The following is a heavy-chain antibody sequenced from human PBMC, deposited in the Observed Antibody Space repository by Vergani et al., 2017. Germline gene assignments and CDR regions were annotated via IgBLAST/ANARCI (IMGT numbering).Heavy chain of an antibody. CDR2: IYTSGST. J-gene: IGHJ6*02. CDR3: ARHGNYGDYGFHGGEDV. Sequence: QVRLQESGPGLVKPSQTLSLTCTVSGGSISSGSYYWSWIRQPAGKGLEWIGRIYTSGSTNYNPSLKRRVTISVDTSKNQFSLKLSSVTAADTAVYYCARHGNYGDYGFHGGEDVWGQGTTVTVSS. V-gene: IGHV4-61*02. D-gene: IGHD4-17*01. CDR1: GGSISSGSYY.